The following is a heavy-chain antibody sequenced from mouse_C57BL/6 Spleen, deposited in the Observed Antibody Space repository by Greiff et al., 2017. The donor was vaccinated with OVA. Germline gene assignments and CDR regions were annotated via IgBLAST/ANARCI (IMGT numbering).Heavy chain of an antibody. CDR3: GGDYDGYLSY. CDR2: IYPGSGNT. CDR1: GYTFTDYY. Sequence: VQLKESGAELVRPGASVKLSCKASGYTFTDYYINWVKQRPGQGLEWIARIYPGSGNTYYNEKFKGKATLTAEKSSSTAYMQLSSLTSEDSAVYFCGGDYDGYLSYWGQGTLVTVSA. J-gene: IGHJ3*01. D-gene: IGHD2-4*01. V-gene: IGHV1-76*01.